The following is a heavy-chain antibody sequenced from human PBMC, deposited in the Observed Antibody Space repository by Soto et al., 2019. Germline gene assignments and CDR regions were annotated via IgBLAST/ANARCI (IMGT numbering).Heavy chain of an antibody. CDR2: SNAYSGDT. J-gene: IGHJ4*02. CDR1: GYTFTNYA. D-gene: IGHD1-20*01. CDR3: ARAEKWVNGNMGGY. Sequence: QVQLVQSGAEVKKPGASVKVSCTASGYTFTNYAISWVRQAPGQGLEWVGWSNAYSGDTHYAQKLQGRVTVTTDTSTSTAYMELKSLRSDDTAVYYCARAEKWVNGNMGGYWGQGTPVTVSS. V-gene: IGHV1-18*04.